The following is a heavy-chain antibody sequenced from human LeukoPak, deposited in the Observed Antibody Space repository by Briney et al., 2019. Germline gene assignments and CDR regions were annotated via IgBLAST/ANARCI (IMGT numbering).Heavy chain of an antibody. CDR1: GYTFTDYY. J-gene: IGHJ4*02. V-gene: IGHV1-2*02. CDR3: ARGGFCGSTSCYLFDY. Sequence: ASVKVSCKASGYTFTDYYMHWVRQAPGQGLEWMGWINPNSGGTDYAQKFQGRVTMTRDTSISTAYMELSRLRSDDTAVYYCARGGFCGSTSCYLFDYWGQETLVTVSS. D-gene: IGHD2-2*01. CDR2: INPNSGGT.